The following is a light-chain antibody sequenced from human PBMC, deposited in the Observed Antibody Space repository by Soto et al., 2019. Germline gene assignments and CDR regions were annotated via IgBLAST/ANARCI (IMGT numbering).Light chain of an antibody. CDR3: QQSYNTPLT. CDR1: QSISSY. J-gene: IGKJ4*01. CDR2: VTS. V-gene: IGKV1-39*01. Sequence: DIQMTQSPSSLSESVGDRVTITCRASQSISSYLNWYQQKPGKAPKLLISVTSTLQSGVPSRFSGSASGTAFTLIISSLQPEDFATYYCQQSYNTPLTFGGGTKVEVK.